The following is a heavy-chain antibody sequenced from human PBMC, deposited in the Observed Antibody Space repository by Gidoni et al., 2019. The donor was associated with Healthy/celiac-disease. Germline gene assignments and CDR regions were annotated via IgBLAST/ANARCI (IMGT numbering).Heavy chain of an antibody. D-gene: IGHD2-15*01. Sequence: QVQLVQSGSELKKPGASVTVSCKASGYTFTSYAMNWVRQAPGQGLEWMGWINTNTGNPTYAQGFTGRFVFSLDTSFSTAYLQISSLKAEDTAVYYCARDGCSGGSCYSFYYGMDVWGQGTTVTVSS. J-gene: IGHJ6*02. CDR3: ARDGCSGGSCYSFYYGMDV. CDR1: GYTFTSYA. V-gene: IGHV7-4-1*02. CDR2: INTNTGNP.